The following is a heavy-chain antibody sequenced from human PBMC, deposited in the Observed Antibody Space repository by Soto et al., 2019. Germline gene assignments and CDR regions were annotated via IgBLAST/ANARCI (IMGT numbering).Heavy chain of an antibody. CDR1: GFTCSDYD. CDR2: ITESGNSK. J-gene: IGHJ4*02. Sequence: GGSLRLSCAASGFTCSDYDMSWVRQAQGKWLEWLAAITESGNSKHYVDSVKGRFTISRDNSKNTLYLQMNSLRAEDTAVYYCAKSPGMYYYDSSGYSHYDYWGQGTLVTVSS. D-gene: IGHD3-22*01. V-gene: IGHV3-23*01. CDR3: AKSPGMYYYDSSGYSHYDY.